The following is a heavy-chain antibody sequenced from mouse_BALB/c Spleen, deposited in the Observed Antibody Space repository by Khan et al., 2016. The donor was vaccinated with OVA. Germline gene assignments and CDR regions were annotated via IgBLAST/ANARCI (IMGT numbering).Heavy chain of an antibody. CDR2: ISYSGRT. Sequence: EVQLQESGPGLVKPSQSLSLTCTVTGYSITSDYAWNWIRQFPGNKLEWMGYISYSGRTSYNPSLKSRISITRDTSKNQFFLQLNSVTTEDTAKYSCARSVTITTVVATDVDDGGQGTTLTVSS. CDR3: ARSVTITTVVATDVDD. CDR1: GYSITSDYA. J-gene: IGHJ2*01. D-gene: IGHD1-1*01. V-gene: IGHV3-2*02.